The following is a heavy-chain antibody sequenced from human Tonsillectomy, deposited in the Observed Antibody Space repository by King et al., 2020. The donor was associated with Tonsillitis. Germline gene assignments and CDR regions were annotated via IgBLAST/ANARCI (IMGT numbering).Heavy chain of an antibody. D-gene: IGHD2-2*01. J-gene: IGHJ4*02. CDR2: IRSRTYGGTP. Sequence: VQLVESGGDLVQPGRSLRISCTASGFTFGDYGMSWVRQAPGKGLEWVALIRSRTYGGTPEYGASVKGRFTISRDDSKSTAYLLMNSLETEDTAVYYCSSYPLPRCSNTVCHFDSWGQGTLVTVSS. V-gene: IGHV3-49*04. CDR1: GFTFGDYG. CDR3: SSYPLPRCSNTVCHFDS.